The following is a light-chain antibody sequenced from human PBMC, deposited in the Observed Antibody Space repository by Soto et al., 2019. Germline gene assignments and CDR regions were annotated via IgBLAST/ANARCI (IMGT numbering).Light chain of an antibody. V-gene: IGKV3-15*01. Sequence: IVMTQSPATLSVSPGERATLSCRASQSLSSDLAWYQQKVGQAPRLLSYGASTRATGIPARYSGSGSGTEFNFTISSRRSEDFAVYYCQQYNKWPRTFGQGTKVDIK. CDR2: GAS. J-gene: IGKJ1*01. CDR3: QQYNKWPRT. CDR1: QSLSSD.